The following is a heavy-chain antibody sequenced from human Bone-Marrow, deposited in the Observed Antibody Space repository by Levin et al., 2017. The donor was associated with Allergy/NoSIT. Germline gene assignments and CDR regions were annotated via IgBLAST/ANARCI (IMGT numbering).Heavy chain of an antibody. J-gene: IGHJ5*02. CDR1: GGAFSSYA. V-gene: IGHV1-69*04. D-gene: IGHD3-22*01. CDR3: ARLTYYYDSGGYYYDISTFTRTWFDP. CDR2: IIPLLGTA. Sequence: ASVKVSCKASGGAFSSYAFTWVRQAPGQGLEWMGRIIPLLGTATYAQKFQGKVTITAHKSTGTTYLELHSLRSEDTALYYCARLTYYYDSGGYYYDISTFTRTWFDPWGQGTLVTVSS.